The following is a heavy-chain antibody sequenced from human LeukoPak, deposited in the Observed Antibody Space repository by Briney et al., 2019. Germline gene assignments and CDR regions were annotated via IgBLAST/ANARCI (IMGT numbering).Heavy chain of an antibody. CDR1: GFTSCNAW. V-gene: IGHV3-15*01. CDR3: TTVSGIQLWPIYYFDY. J-gene: IGHJ4*02. CDR2: IKNKTDGGTT. Sequence: GGSLRLSSAASGFTSCNAWMSWVREAPGKGVEWVGRIKNKTDGGTTDYAARVKGRFTISRDDSKNTLYLQMNSLKTEDTAVYYCTTVSGIQLWPIYYFDYWGQGTLVTVSS. D-gene: IGHD5-18*01.